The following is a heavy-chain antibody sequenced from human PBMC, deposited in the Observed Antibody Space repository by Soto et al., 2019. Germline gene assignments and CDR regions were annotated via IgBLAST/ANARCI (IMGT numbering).Heavy chain of an antibody. D-gene: IGHD2-2*01. Sequence: SETLSLTCAVYGGSFSGYYWSWIRQPPGKGLEWIGEINHSGSTNYNPSLKSRVTISVDTSKNQFSLKLSSVTAADTAVYYCASXRPDIVVVPAASTGGMDVWGQGTTVTV. CDR2: INHSGST. CDR3: ASXRPDIVVVPAASTGGMDV. J-gene: IGHJ6*02. V-gene: IGHV4-34*01. CDR1: GGSFSGYY.